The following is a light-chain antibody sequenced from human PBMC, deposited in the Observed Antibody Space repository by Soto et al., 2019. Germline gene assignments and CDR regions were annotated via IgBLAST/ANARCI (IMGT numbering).Light chain of an antibody. V-gene: IGLV2-14*01. J-gene: IGLJ1*01. CDR1: SSEVGGYNC. CDR2: DVS. Sequence: QSALTQPASVSGSPGQSITISCPGTSSEVGGYNCVSWYQQHPGKAPKLMIYDVSNRPSGVSNRFSGSKSGNTASLTISGLQAEDEADYYCSSYTSSSTLYVFGTGTKVTVL. CDR3: SSYTSSSTLYV.